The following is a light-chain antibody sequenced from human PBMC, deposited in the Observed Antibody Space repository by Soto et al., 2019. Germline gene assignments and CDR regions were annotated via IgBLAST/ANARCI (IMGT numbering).Light chain of an antibody. CDR3: QHYNNWPPWT. CDR2: GAS. V-gene: IGKV3-15*01. Sequence: EIVMTQSPATLSVSPGERATLSCRASQGVSSNLAWYQQKPGQAPRLLIYGASTRASGIPGRFSGSGSGTEVTLTISSLQSEDFAIYYCQHYNNWPPWTFGQGTKVEIK. J-gene: IGKJ1*01. CDR1: QGVSSN.